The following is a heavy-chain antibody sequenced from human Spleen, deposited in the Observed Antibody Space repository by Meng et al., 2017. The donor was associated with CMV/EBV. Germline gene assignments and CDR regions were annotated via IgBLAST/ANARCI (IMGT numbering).Heavy chain of an antibody. Sequence: WGSQAHAPGQEGMGWINGSNGDRKRYYKASVRGRLTSAIGASKNYIYLQLLSLTAPATAVCYCARTEYFLQPWFDPWGQGTLVTVSS. CDR2: INGSNGDR. J-gene: IGHJ5*02. D-gene: IGHD2/OR15-2a*01. CDR3: ARTEYFLQPWFDP. V-gene: IGHV1-3*01.